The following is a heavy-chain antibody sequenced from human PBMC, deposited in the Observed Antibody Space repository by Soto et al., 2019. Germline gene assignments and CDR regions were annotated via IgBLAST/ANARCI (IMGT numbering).Heavy chain of an antibody. CDR2: IWYDGSNK. J-gene: IGHJ4*02. D-gene: IGHD3-10*01. CDR1: GFTFSSYG. V-gene: IGHV3-33*01. CDR3: AREYYYGSGSYPMVNDY. Sequence: GGSLRLSCAASGFTFSSYGMHWVRQAPGKGLEWVAVIWYDGSNKYYADSVKGRFTISRDNSKNTLYLQMNSLRAEDTAVYYWAREYYYGSGSYPMVNDYWGQETLVTVSS.